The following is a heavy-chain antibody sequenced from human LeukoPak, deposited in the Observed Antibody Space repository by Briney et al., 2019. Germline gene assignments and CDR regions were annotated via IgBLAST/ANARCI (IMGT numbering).Heavy chain of an antibody. J-gene: IGHJ4*02. CDR2: ISGSGGST. CDR1: GFTFSTYV. D-gene: IGHD1-1*01. CDR3: AKGNWRYFDY. V-gene: IGHV3-23*01. Sequence: GGSLRLSCAASGFTFSTYVMSWVRQAPGKGLEWVSAISGSGGSTYYADSVKGRFTISRDNSKNTLYVQMNSLGADDTAVYYCAKGNWRYFDYWGQGTLVTVSS.